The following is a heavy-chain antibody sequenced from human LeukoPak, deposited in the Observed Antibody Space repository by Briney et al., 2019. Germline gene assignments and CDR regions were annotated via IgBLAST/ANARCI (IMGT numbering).Heavy chain of an antibody. D-gene: IGHD3-22*01. Sequence: QAGGSLRLSCAASGFTFSSCAMSWVRQAPGKGLEWVSAISGSGGSTYYADSVKGRFTISRDNSKNTLYLQMNSLRAEDTAVYYCAKAVGGYYDSSGYYYYYGMDVWGQGTTVTVSS. CDR2: ISGSGGST. J-gene: IGHJ6*02. CDR3: AKAVGGYYDSSGYYYYYGMDV. CDR1: GFTFSSCA. V-gene: IGHV3-23*01.